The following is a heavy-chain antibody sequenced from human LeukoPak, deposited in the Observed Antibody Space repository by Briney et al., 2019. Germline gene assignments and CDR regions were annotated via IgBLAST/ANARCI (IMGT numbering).Heavy chain of an antibody. V-gene: IGHV3-7*01. CDR3: ARERAVQGYCSGGRCYINDY. Sequence: GGSLRLSCAVSGFTFSDYWMSWVRQAPGKGLEWVANIKQDGNEKYYVDSLKGRFTISRDNAKKSLYLQMNSLRAEDTAVYYCARERAVQGYCSGGRCYINDYWGQGTLVTVSS. D-gene: IGHD2-15*01. CDR2: IKQDGNEK. CDR1: GFTFSDYW. J-gene: IGHJ4*02.